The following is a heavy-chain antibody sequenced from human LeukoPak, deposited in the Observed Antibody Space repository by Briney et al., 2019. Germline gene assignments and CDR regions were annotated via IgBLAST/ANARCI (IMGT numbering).Heavy chain of an antibody. CDR3: ARNDSSGYYTK. V-gene: IGHV4-59*01. CDR2: IYYSGST. Sequence: PSETLCLTCTVAGGSISSYYWSWIRQPPGKGLEWIGYIYYSGSTNYNPSLKSRVTISVDTSKNQFSLKLSSVTAADTAVYYCARNDSSGYYTKWGQGTLVTVSS. D-gene: IGHD3-22*01. J-gene: IGHJ4*02. CDR1: GGSISSYY.